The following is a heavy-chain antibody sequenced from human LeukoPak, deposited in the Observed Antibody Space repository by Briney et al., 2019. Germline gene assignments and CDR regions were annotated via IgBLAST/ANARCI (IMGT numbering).Heavy chain of an antibody. CDR2: IYSGGDT. D-gene: IGHD2-15*01. Sequence: GGSLRLSCAASGLTVTSNNMSWIRQAPGKGLEWVSVIYSGGDTYYADSVKGRFTISRDNSKNTLYLQMNTLRAEDTAVYYCAKDVSWNWFDPWGQGTLVTVSS. CDR1: GLTVTSNN. J-gene: IGHJ5*02. CDR3: AKDVSWNWFDP. V-gene: IGHV3-53*05.